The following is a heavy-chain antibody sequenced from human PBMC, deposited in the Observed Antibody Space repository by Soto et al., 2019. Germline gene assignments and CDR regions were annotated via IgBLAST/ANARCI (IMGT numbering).Heavy chain of an antibody. CDR3: ARLAPDIIESIAAHRAQRGAFDI. J-gene: IGHJ3*02. CDR1: GYTFTGYY. CDR2: INPNSGGT. Sequence: ASVKVSCKASGYTFTGYYMHWVRQAPGQGLERMGWINPNSGGTNYAQKFQGWVTMTRDTSISTAYMELSRLRSDDTAVYYCARLAPDIIESIAAHRAQRGAFDIWGQGTMVTVSS. D-gene: IGHD6-6*01. V-gene: IGHV1-2*04.